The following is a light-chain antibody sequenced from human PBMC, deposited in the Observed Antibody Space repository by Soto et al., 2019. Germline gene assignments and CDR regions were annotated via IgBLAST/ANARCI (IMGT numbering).Light chain of an antibody. V-gene: IGKV1-39*01. J-gene: IGKJ1*01. CDR3: QQSYSTLVT. Sequence: DIQMTQSPSSLSASVGDRVTITCRATQSISSYLNWYQQKPGIAPKLLIYAASSLQSGVPSRFSGSGSGTDFTLTISSLQPEDFATYYCQQSYSTLVTFGQGTKVEIK. CDR1: QSISSY. CDR2: AAS.